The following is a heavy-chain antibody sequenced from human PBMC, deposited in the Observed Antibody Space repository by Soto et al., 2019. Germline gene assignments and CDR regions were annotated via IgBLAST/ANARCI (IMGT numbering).Heavy chain of an antibody. CDR3: AKETYYDILTGYYPGAFDI. CDR2: ISGSGGST. CDR1: GFTFSSYA. J-gene: IGHJ3*02. Sequence: GGSLRLSCAASGFTFSSYAMSWVRQAPGKGLEWVSAISGSGGSTYYADSVKGRFTISRDNSKNTLYLQMNSLRAEDTAVYYCAKETYYDILTGYYPGAFDIWGKRTMVTGS. D-gene: IGHD3-9*01. V-gene: IGHV3-23*01.